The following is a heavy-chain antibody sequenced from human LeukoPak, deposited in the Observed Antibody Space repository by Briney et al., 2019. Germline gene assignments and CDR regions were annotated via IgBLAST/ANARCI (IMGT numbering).Heavy chain of an antibody. CDR3: ARELVVGATTGAFDI. V-gene: IGHV1-2*02. Sequence: ASVKVSCKASGYTFTDYHIHWVRQAPGQGLEWMGWINPNSGGTNYGQKFQGRVTMTRDTSINTAYMDLSSLRCDDTAVYYCARELVVGATTGAFDIWGQGTMVTVSS. CDR2: INPNSGGT. CDR1: GYTFTDYH. D-gene: IGHD1-26*01. J-gene: IGHJ3*02.